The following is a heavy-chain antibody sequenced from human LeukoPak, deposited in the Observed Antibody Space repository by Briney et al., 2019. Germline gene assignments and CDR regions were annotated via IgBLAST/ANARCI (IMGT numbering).Heavy chain of an antibody. Sequence: GASVKVSCKASGGTFSSYAISWVRQAPGQGLEWMGGIIPIFGTANYAQKFRGRVTITADKSTRTAYMELRSLRSDDTAVYYCARARRGYSYGGFDYWGQGTLVTVSS. J-gene: IGHJ4*02. CDR1: GGTFSSYA. V-gene: IGHV1-69*06. CDR3: ARARRGYSYGGFDY. CDR2: IIPIFGTA. D-gene: IGHD5-18*01.